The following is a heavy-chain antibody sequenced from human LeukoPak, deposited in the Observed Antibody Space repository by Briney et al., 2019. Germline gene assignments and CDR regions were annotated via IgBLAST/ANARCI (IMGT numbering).Heavy chain of an antibody. D-gene: IGHD6-13*01. Sequence: PSETLSLTCTVSGGSVNSQNYYWNWIRQPPGKGLEWIGYIYYSGSTNYNPSLKSRVTISVDTSKNQFSLKLSSVTAADTAVYYCARGPSSWYGDYYGMDVWGQGTTVTVSS. V-gene: IGHV4-61*01. J-gene: IGHJ6*02. CDR2: IYYSGST. CDR1: GGSVNSQNYY. CDR3: ARGPSSWYGDYYGMDV.